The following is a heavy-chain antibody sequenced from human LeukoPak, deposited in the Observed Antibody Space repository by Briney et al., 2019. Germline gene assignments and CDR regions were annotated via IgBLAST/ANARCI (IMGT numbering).Heavy chain of an antibody. CDR1: GFTLSSYA. CDR3: ARRNLFDY. J-gene: IGHJ4*02. Sequence: GGSLRLSCAASGFTLSSYAMSWVRQAPGKGLEWVAGIKQDGSVKYYVDSVKGRFTISRDNAKNSVYLQMNSLRADDTAVYYCARRNLFDYWGQGTLVTVSS. V-gene: IGHV3-7*01. CDR2: IKQDGSVK.